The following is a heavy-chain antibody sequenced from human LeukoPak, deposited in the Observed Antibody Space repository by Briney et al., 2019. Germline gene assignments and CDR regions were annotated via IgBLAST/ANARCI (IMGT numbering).Heavy chain of an antibody. CDR2: INPSSGGT. Sequence: ASVKVSCKASGYTFIGYYMHWVRQAPGQGLGWMGWINPSSGGTNYAQNFQGRVTMTRDTSISTAYMDLSRLRSDDTAVYYCARGLRYFDWLLYFDYWGQGTLVTVSS. D-gene: IGHD3-9*01. V-gene: IGHV1-2*02. CDR3: ARGLRYFDWLLYFDY. J-gene: IGHJ4*02. CDR1: GYTFIGYY.